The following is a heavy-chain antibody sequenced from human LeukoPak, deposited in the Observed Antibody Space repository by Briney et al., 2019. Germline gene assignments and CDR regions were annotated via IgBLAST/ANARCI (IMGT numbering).Heavy chain of an antibody. Sequence: PSETLSPTCTVSGASVSDSRSYWGWVRQPPGKGLEWVANVYYTGSTYYNPSLKSRVTMSVDTSKNQFSLKMTSVTAADTAIYYCARLTKGRYFDYIFAFWGQGILVTVSS. CDR3: ARLTKGRYFDYIFAF. J-gene: IGHJ4*02. V-gene: IGHV4-39*01. CDR2: VYYTGST. CDR1: GASVSDSRSY. D-gene: IGHD3-9*01.